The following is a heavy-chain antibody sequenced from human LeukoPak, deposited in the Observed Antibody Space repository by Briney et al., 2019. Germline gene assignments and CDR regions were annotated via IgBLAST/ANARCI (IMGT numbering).Heavy chain of an antibody. V-gene: IGHV1-69*06. CDR3: ATPFSYFYDSGRLNDAFDI. CDR1: GGTFSSRG. Sequence: GASVTVSCKASGGTFSSRGISWLRQAPGQGLEWMGGIIPTSGASNYAQKFQGRVTLPEDTSTDTAYMELSSLRFEDTAVYYCATPFSYFYDSGRLNDAFDIWGQGTMVTVSS. CDR2: IIPTSGAS. J-gene: IGHJ3*02. D-gene: IGHD3-22*01.